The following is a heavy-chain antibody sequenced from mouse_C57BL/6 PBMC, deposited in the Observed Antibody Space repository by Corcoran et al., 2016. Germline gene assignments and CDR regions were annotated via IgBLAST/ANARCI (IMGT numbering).Heavy chain of an antibody. J-gene: IGHJ2*01. D-gene: IGHD2-4*01. Sequence: VQLQQSGPELVKPGASVKMSCKASGYTFTDYNMHWVKQSHGKSLEWIGYINPNNGGTSYNQKFKGKATLTVNKSSSTAYMELRSLTSEDSAVYYCARWRDDYGYYFDYWGQGTTLTVSS. CDR3: ARWRDDYGYYFDY. CDR2: INPNNGGT. CDR1: GYTFTDYN. V-gene: IGHV1-22*01.